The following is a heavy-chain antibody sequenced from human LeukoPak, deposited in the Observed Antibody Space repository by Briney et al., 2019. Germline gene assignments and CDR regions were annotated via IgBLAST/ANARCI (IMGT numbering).Heavy chain of an antibody. D-gene: IGHD2-8*01. J-gene: IGHJ4*02. CDR2: NTNTGGST. CDR1: GFTFSNSA. V-gene: IGHV3-23*01. CDR3: AKDLGVAV. Sequence: GGSLRLSCAASGFTFSNSAMSWVRQAPGKGLEYVSGNTNTGGSTYYTDSVKGRFTISRDNSKKTLHLQMNSLRAEDTAVYYCAKDLGVAVWGQGTLVTVSS.